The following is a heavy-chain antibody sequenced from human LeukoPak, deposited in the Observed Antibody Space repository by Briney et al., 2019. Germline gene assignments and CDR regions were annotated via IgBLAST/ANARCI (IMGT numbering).Heavy chain of an antibody. CDR1: GFSVGNNY. D-gene: IGHD5-24*01. Sequence: GGSLRLSCVASGFSVGNNYMNWVRQAPGKGLEWVSVIYSGGSTYYADSVKGRFTISRDSSKNTLYLQIHSLRVEDTAVYYCARAIRDASVSLRVDYWGQGTLVTVSS. CDR3: ARAIRDASVSLRVDY. CDR2: IYSGGST. J-gene: IGHJ4*02. V-gene: IGHV3-66*02.